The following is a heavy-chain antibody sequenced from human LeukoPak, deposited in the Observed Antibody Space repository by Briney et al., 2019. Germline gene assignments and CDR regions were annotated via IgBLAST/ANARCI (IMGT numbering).Heavy chain of an antibody. J-gene: IGHJ4*02. D-gene: IGHD3-22*01. CDR1: GGSISRSGFH. V-gene: IGHV4-39*07. CDR2: TYYIGST. Sequence: SETLSLTCTVSGGSISRSGFHWGWIRQPPGKGLEWIGSTYYIGSTYYNPSLESRVTISVDTSKNQFSLKLSSVTAADTAVYYCARITRGWLLRDFNYWGQGTLVTVSS. CDR3: ARITRGWLLRDFNY.